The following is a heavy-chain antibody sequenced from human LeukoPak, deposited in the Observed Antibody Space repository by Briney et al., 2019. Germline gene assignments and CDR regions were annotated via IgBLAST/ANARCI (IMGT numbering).Heavy chain of an antibody. D-gene: IGHD3-3*01. J-gene: IGHJ4*02. CDR2: IYHSGST. Sequence: SETLSLTCAVYGGSFSGYYWSWIRQPPGKGLEWIGSIYHSGSTYYNPSLKSRVTISVDTSKNQFSLKLSSVTAADTAVYYCARHRYDFWSGNDYWGQGTLVTVSS. V-gene: IGHV4-34*01. CDR1: GGSFSGYY. CDR3: ARHRYDFWSGNDY.